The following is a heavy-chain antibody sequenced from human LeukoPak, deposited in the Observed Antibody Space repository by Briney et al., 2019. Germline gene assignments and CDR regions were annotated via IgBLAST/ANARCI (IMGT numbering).Heavy chain of an antibody. Sequence: SETLSLTRTVSGGSISSRSYCWSWIRQPAGKGLEWIGHVHISGSTNYNSSLKSRVTISVDTSKNQFSLKLSSVTAADTAVYYCARHKDYYYSYMDVWGKGTTVTISS. CDR1: GGSISSRSYC. J-gene: IGHJ6*03. V-gene: IGHV4-61*09. CDR2: VHISGST. CDR3: ARHKDYYYSYMDV.